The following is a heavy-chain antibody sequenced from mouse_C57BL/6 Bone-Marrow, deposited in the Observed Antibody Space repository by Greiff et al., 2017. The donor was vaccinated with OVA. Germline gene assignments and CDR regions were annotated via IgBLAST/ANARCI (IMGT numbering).Heavy chain of an antibody. CDR2: INPGSGGT. CDR3: ARRYYSNYVNYAMDY. D-gene: IGHD2-5*01. J-gene: IGHJ4*01. V-gene: IGHV1-54*01. Sequence: QVQLQQSGAELVRPGTSVKVSCKASGYAFTNYLIEWVKQRPGQGLEWIGVINPGSGGTNYNEKFKGKATLTADKSSSTAYMQLSILTSEDSAVYFCARRYYSNYVNYAMDYWGQGTSVTVSS. CDR1: GYAFTNYL.